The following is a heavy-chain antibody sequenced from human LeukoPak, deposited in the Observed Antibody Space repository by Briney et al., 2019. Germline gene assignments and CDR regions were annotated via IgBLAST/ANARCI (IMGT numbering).Heavy chain of an antibody. J-gene: IGHJ4*02. CDR3: TTAPGDYGDEYPFDY. V-gene: IGHV3-15*01. D-gene: IGHD4-17*01. CDR2: IKSKTDGGTT. CDR1: GFTFSNAW. Sequence: PGGSLRLSCAASGFTFSNAWMSWVRQAPGKGLEWVGRIKSKTDGGTTDYAAPVKGRFTISRDDSKNTLYLQMNSLKTEDTAVYYCTTAPGDYGDEYPFDYWGQGTLVTVSS.